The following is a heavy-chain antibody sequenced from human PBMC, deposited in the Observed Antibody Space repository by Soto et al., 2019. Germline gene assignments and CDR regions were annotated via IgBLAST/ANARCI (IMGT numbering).Heavy chain of an antibody. Sequence: PVGSLRLSCAASGFTFSNYAMSWVRQAPGKGLEWVSGIVGSGKNTYFADSVRGRLTISRDNSKNTLYLQMSSLRAEDTAVYYCAKDRGYTYGFDYWGQGTLVTVSS. V-gene: IGHV3-23*01. D-gene: IGHD5-18*01. J-gene: IGHJ4*02. CDR2: IVGSGKNT. CDR1: GFTFSNYA. CDR3: AKDRGYTYGFDY.